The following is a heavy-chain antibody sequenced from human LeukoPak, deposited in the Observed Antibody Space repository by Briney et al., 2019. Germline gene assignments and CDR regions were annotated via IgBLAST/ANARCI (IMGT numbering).Heavy chain of an antibody. CDR3: AKAPAYSSAWYRSFDP. CDR1: GFTFSSYG. CDR2: ISHDGSKE. D-gene: IGHD6-13*01. Sequence: GRSLRLSCAASGFTFSSYGMHWVRQAPGKGLEWVAVISHDGSKEYYADSVKGRFTISRDNSKNTLFLQMDSLRPEDTAVYHCAKAPAYSSAWYRSFDPWGQGTLVTVSS. V-gene: IGHV3-30*18. J-gene: IGHJ5*02.